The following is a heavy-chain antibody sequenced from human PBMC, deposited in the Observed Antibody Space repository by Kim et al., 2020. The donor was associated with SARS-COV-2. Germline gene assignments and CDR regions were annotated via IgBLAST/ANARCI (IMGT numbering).Heavy chain of an antibody. J-gene: IGHJ3*02. CDR2: IYYSGST. CDR1: GGSISSSSYY. V-gene: IGHV4-39*01. Sequence: SETLSLTCTVSGGSISSSSYYWGWIRQPPGKGLEWIGSIYYSGSTYYNPSLKSRVTISVDTSKNQFSLKLSSVTAADTAVYYCARSSPGVLWFGELLPYAFDIWGQGTMVTVSS. CDR3: ARSSPGVLWFGELLPYAFDI. D-gene: IGHD3-10*01.